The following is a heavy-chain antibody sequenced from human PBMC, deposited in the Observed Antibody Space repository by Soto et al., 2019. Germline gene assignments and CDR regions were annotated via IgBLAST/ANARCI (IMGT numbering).Heavy chain of an antibody. CDR2: IYHSGST. CDR3: ARKGVGYYDFWSGYYDYYGMDV. D-gene: IGHD3-3*01. J-gene: IGHJ6*02. CDR1: GGSISSSNW. Sequence: SETLSLTCAVSGGSISSSNWWSWVRQPPGKGLEWIGEIYHSGSTNYNPSLKSRVTISVDKSKNQFPLKLRSVTAADTAVYYCARKGVGYYDFWSGYYDYYGMDVWGQGTTVTVSS. V-gene: IGHV4-4*02.